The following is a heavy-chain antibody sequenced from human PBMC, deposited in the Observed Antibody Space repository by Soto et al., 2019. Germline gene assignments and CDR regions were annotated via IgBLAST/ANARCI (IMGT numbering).Heavy chain of an antibody. J-gene: IGHJ4*02. CDR3: ARARLTIFGVVIDFDY. V-gene: IGHV4-30-4*01. CDR2: IYYSGST. D-gene: IGHD3-3*01. Sequence: PSETLSLTCTVSGGSISSGDYYWSWIRQPPGKGLEWIGYIYYSGSTYYNPSLKSRVTISVDTSKNQFSLKLSSVTAADTAVYYCARARLTIFGVVIDFDYWGQGTLVTVSS. CDR1: GGSISSGDYY.